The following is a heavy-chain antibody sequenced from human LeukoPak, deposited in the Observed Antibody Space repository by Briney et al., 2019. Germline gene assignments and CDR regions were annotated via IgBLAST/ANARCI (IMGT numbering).Heavy chain of an antibody. J-gene: IGHJ3*02. Sequence: GGSLRLSCVASGFIFSGHGMHWVRQAPSKGLEWLAFICYDGTDESYGDSVRGRLTISRDDSLNTLYLQMDSLRHDDTAVYYCARNRAFGTFDAFDMWGQGTMVTISS. CDR2: ICYDGTDE. CDR3: ARNRAFGTFDAFDM. V-gene: IGHV3-30*02. D-gene: IGHD3-16*01. CDR1: GFIFSGHG.